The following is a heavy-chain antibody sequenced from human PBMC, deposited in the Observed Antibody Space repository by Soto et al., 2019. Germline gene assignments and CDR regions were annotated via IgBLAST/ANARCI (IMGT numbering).Heavy chain of an antibody. J-gene: IGHJ4*02. CDR1: GGSISSGGYY. CDR2: IYYSGST. Sequence: SETLSLTCTVSGGSISSGGYYWSWIRQHPGKGLEWIGYIYYSGSTYYNPSLKSRVTISVDTSKNQFSLKLSSVTAADTAVYYCARDGKDWTPGVLLYWGQGTLVTVSS. V-gene: IGHV4-31*03. D-gene: IGHD1-1*01. CDR3: ARDGKDWTPGVLLY.